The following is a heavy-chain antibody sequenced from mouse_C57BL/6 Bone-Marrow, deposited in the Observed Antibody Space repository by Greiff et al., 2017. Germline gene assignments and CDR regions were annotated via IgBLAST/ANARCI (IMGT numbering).Heavy chain of an antibody. J-gene: IGHJ1*03. D-gene: IGHD4-1*01. CDR1: GYTFTSYW. CDR2: IDPSDSYT. CDR3: ARWANWVYWYFDV. Sequence: EQLQQPGAELVKPGASVKLSCKASGYTFTSYWMQWVKQRPGQGLEWIGEIDPSDSYTNYNQKFKGKATLTVDTSSSTAYMQLSSLTSEDSAVYYCARWANWVYWYFDVWGTGTTVTVSS. V-gene: IGHV1-50*01.